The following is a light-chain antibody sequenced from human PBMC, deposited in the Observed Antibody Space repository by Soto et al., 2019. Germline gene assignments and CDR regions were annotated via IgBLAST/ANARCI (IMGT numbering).Light chain of an antibody. CDR2: DAS. CDR3: QQYGSSTWT. CDR1: QSVSGK. Sequence: EIVLTQSPGTLSLSPGEGATPSCRASQSVSGKLAWYQHQPGQTHRLLIYDASTRATGIPARFSGSGSGTDFTLTISSLQSEDFAVYYCQQYGSSTWTFGQGTKVDIK. V-gene: IGKV3-15*01. J-gene: IGKJ1*01.